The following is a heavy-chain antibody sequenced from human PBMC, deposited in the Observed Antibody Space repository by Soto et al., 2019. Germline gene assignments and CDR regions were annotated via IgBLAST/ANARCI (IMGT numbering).Heavy chain of an antibody. CDR3: ARGGSLNWYFDF. V-gene: IGHV3-74*01. D-gene: IGHD1-26*01. Sequence: EVQLVESGGGLVQPGGSLRLSCAASGFTFSSYWMHWVRQAPGKGLVWVSRINSDGSSTSYADSVKGRFTISRDNAKKTLYLQMNSLRAEDTAVYYCARGGSLNWYFDFWGRGTLVTVSS. CDR2: INSDGSST. CDR1: GFTFSSYW. J-gene: IGHJ2*01.